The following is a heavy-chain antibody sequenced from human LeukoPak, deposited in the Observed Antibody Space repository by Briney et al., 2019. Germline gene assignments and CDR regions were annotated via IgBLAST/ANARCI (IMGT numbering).Heavy chain of an antibody. CDR1: GYAFTNYG. CDR3: ARVPMTKVFNYYNYYGMDV. CDR2: ISAYNGNT. Sequence: ASVKVSCKASGYAFTNYGISWLRQAPGQGLECMGWISAYNGNTNYAQKLQGRVTMTTDTSTSTAYMELRSLRSDDTAVYYCARVPMTKVFNYYNYYGMDVWGQGTTVTVSS. V-gene: IGHV1-18*01. J-gene: IGHJ6*02. D-gene: IGHD4-17*01.